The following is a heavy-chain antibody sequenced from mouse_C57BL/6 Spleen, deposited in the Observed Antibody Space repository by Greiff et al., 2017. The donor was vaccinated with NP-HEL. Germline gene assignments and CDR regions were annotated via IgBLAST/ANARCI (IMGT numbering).Heavy chain of an antibody. V-gene: IGHV1-82*01. CDR1: GYAFSSSW. Sequence: QVQLKESGPELVKPGASVKISCKASGYAFSSSWMNWVKQRPGKGLEWIGRIYPGDGDTNYNGKFKGKATLTADKSSSTAYMQLSSLTSEDSAVYFCAISLGRRQLSYAMDYWGQGTSVTVSS. J-gene: IGHJ4*01. CDR3: AISLGRRQLSYAMDY. D-gene: IGHD4-1*01. CDR2: IYPGDGDT.